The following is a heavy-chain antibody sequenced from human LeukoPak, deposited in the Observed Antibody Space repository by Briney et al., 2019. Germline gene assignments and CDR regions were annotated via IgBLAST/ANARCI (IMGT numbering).Heavy chain of an antibody. D-gene: IGHD2-21*01. CDR3: AKDRAIADVDTDPGPD. CDR1: GFTFSSYA. J-gene: IGHJ4*02. V-gene: IGHV3-30*04. Sequence: VGSPRLSPAASGFTFSSYAMHGVRQAPGERLWWVSVISYDGSNKNDAASVEGRFTSSRDNSKNTLNLQMNRLRAGDRAVYYCAKDRAIADVDTDPGPDWGQGTLVTVSS. CDR2: ISYDGSNK.